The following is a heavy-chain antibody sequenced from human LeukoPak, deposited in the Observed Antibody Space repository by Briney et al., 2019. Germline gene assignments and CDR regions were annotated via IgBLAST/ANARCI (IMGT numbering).Heavy chain of an antibody. D-gene: IGHD2-2*01. Sequence: PSETLSLTCTVSGGSISSYYWSWIRQPPGKGLEWIGYIYYSGSTNYNPSLKSRVTISVDTSKNQFSPKLSSVTAADTAVYYCARGSGQYCSSTSCWGDFDYWGQGTLVTVSS. CDR3: ARGSGQYCSSTSCWGDFDY. CDR1: GGSISSYY. CDR2: IYYSGST. V-gene: IGHV4-59*01. J-gene: IGHJ4*02.